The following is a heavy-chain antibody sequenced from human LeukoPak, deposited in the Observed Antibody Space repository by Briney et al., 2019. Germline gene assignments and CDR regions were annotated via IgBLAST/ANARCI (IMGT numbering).Heavy chain of an antibody. CDR3: ARSPLGGGPPRRSPKNGYFQH. J-gene: IGHJ1*01. D-gene: IGHD3-16*01. Sequence: SETLSLTCAVYGASFSGYYSSWISQPPGKGLEWIGEINHSGSTNYNPSLKSRVTISVDTSKNQFSLKLSSVTAADTAVYYCARSPLGGGPPRRSPKNGYFQHWGQGTLVTVSS. V-gene: IGHV4-34*01. CDR1: GASFSGYY. CDR2: INHSGST.